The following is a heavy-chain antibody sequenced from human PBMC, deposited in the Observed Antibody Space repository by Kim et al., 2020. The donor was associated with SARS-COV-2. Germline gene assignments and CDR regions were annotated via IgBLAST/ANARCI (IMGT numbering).Heavy chain of an antibody. J-gene: IGHJ2*01. CDR1: GGSFSGYY. CDR2: INHSGST. D-gene: IGHD3-22*01. CDR3: SRSDSSGYYYPYWYFDL. V-gene: IGHV4-34*01. Sequence: SETLSLTCAVYGGSFSGYYWSWIRQPPGKGLEWIGEINHSGSTNYNPSLKSRVTISVDTSKNQFSLKLSSVTPADTAAHYCSRSDSSGYYYPYWYFDLWG.